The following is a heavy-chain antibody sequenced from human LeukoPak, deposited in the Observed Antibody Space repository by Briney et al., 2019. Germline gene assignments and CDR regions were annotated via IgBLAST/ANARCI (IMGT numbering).Heavy chain of an antibody. D-gene: IGHD3-10*02. CDR2: ISSSGSTR. CDR3: AELGITMIGGV. CDR1: GFTFSSYE. J-gene: IGHJ6*04. Sequence: GGSLRLSCAASGFTFSSYEMNWVRQAPGKGLEWVSYISSSGSTRNYADSVKGRFTISRDNAKNSLYLQMNSLRAEDTAVYYCAELGITMIGGVWGKGTTVTISS. V-gene: IGHV3-48*03.